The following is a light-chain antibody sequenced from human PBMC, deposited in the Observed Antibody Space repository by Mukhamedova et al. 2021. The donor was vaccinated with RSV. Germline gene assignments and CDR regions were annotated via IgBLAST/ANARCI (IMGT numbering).Light chain of an antibody. V-gene: IGKV1-39*01. CDR3: QQSYRAPLT. J-gene: IGKJ4*01. Sequence: WYQRRVHGKAPKLLIYTASTLQTGVPSRLSGSGSGTDFTLTISNLQPEDFATYYCQQSYRAPLTFGGGTKVKIK. CDR2: TAS.